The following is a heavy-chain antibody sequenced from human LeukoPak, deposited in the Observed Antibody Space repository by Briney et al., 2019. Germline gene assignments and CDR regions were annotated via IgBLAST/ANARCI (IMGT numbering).Heavy chain of an antibody. J-gene: IGHJ4*02. Sequence: GGPLRLSFGASGFNFSGFAMHWVRQAPGKGLEWVAVVSYDGSNKYYAESVKGRFTISRDNFKNTLNLQMNSLRVEDTAVYYCASRYSSSWTLDYWGQGTLVIVSS. CDR2: VSYDGSNK. V-gene: IGHV3-30*01. CDR1: GFNFSGFA. CDR3: ASRYSSSWTLDY. D-gene: IGHD6-13*01.